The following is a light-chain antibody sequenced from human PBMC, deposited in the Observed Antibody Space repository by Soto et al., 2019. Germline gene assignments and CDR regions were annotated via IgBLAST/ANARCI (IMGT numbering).Light chain of an antibody. V-gene: IGKV1-17*01. CDR2: GSS. J-gene: IGKJ1*01. CDR3: LQHNVFPRT. CDR1: QAIRND. Sequence: DIQMTQSPSSLSASVGDRVTITCRASQAIRNDLAWYQQIPGRAPKRLIYGSSSLQSGVPSGFSGSGSGTEFTLTISSLQPEDFATYYCLQHNVFPRTFGQGTKVEIK.